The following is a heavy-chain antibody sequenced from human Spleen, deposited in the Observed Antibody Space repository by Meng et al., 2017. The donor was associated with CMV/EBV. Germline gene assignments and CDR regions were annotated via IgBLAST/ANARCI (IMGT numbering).Heavy chain of an antibody. CDR1: GGSIISTTYY. Sequence: SETLSLTCTVSGGSIISTTYYWGWIRQSPGKGLEWIGTVYYTGPTYYNPSLKSRVSISVDTSKNQFSLKLKYVTAADTAVYYCARLSVPSGYSSGWWRFWGQGTPVTVSS. V-gene: IGHV4-39*07. D-gene: IGHD6-19*01. CDR2: VYYTGPT. CDR3: ARLSVPSGYSSGWWRF. J-gene: IGHJ4*02.